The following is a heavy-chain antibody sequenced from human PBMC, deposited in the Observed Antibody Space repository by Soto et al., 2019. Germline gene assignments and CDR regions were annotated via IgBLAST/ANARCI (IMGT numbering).Heavy chain of an antibody. CDR3: ARGERFSDCFDP. Sequence: QVHLQESGPGLVKPSETLSLNCTVSGGTMNSYYWTWIRQPAGKGLEWIGRSYSSGSTKYNPSLQSPVTMSLDTSKIQFSLSLTSATDADTAVYYCARGERFSDCFDPWGQGTLVTVSS. V-gene: IGHV4-4*07. CDR2: SYSSGST. CDR1: GGTMNSYY. J-gene: IGHJ5*02. D-gene: IGHD3-3*01.